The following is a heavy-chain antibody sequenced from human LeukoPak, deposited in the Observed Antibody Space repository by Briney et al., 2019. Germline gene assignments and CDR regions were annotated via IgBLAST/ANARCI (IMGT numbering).Heavy chain of an antibody. D-gene: IGHD3-16*01. V-gene: IGHV4-39*07. J-gene: IGHJ6*03. CDR2: IYYSGST. CDR3: ARVLYPSYYYYYYMDV. Sequence: PSETLSLTCTVSGGSISSSSYYWGWIRQPSGKGLEWIGSIYYSGSTYYNPSLKSRVTISVDTSKNQFSLKLSSVTAADTAVYYCARVLYPSYYYYYYMDVWGKGTTVTVSS. CDR1: GGSISSSSYY.